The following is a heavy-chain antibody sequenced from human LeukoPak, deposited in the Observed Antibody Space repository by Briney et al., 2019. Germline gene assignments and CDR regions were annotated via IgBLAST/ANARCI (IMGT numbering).Heavy chain of an antibody. CDR2: IRYDGSNK. J-gene: IGHJ4*02. D-gene: IGHD5-18*01. V-gene: IGHV3-30*02. CDR3: AKDNTAMVNRRRAKGIDY. Sequence: GGSLRLSCAASGFTFSSYGMHWVRQAPGKGLEWVAFIRYDGSNKYYADSVKGRFTISRDNSKNTLYLQMNSLRAEDTAVYYCAKDNTAMVNRRRAKGIDYWGQGTLVTVSS. CDR1: GFTFSSYG.